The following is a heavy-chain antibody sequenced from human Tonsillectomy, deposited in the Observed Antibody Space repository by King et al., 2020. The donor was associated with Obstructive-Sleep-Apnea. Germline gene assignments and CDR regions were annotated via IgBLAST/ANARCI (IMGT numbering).Heavy chain of an antibody. D-gene: IGHD2-15*01. CDR3: ARTPTQGYYYFDY. J-gene: IGHJ4*02. CDR2: ISYDGSNK. CDR1: GFTFSTYA. Sequence: VQLVESGGGVVQPGRSLRLSCAASGFTFSTYAMHWVRQAPGKGLEWVAVISYDGSNKYYADSVKGRFTFSRDNSKNTLYLQMNSLRAGDTAVYYCARTPTQGYYYFDYWGQGTLVTVSS. V-gene: IGHV3-30-3*01.